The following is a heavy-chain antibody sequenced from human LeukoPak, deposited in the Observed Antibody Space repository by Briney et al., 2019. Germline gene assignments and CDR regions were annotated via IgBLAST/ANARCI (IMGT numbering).Heavy chain of an antibody. CDR2: IAYDGGNI. V-gene: IGHV3-30*03. Sequence: GGSLRLSCATSGFTFSPYPMHWVRQAPGKGLEWVAVIAYDGGNIFYAPSVRGRFTISRDNSRGTLSLQMNSLKVEDTALYYCVRDPPARFYFDYWGQGTLVTVSS. J-gene: IGHJ4*02. D-gene: IGHD6-6*01. CDR3: VRDPPARFYFDY. CDR1: GFTFSPYP.